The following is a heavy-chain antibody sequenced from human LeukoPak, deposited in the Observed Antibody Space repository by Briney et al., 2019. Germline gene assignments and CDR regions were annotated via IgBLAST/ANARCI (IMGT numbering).Heavy chain of an antibody. Sequence: PSETLSLTCTVSGDSIRSYHWSWIRQPPGKGLEWIGHTHYSGRTNYNPSLRSRVTISVDTSKNQFSLKLTSVTAADTAVYYCAKHEGTAGPFDSWGQGTLVTVSS. CDR2: THYSGRT. D-gene: IGHD6-13*01. J-gene: IGHJ4*02. V-gene: IGHV4-59*08. CDR1: GDSIRSYH. CDR3: AKHEGTAGPFDS.